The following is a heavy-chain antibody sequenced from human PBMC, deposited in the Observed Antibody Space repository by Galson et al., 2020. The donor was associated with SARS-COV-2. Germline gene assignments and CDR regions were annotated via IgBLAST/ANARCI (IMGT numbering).Heavy chain of an antibody. CDR2: LSYDGSTI. CDR1: GFTLSSHR. CDR3: ARDRGYCSGGSCYDDYYYGMDV. J-gene: IGHJ6*02. Sequence: QAAGSLRLSCAASGFTLSSHRMHWVRQAPGKGLEGVAVLSYDGSTIYYADPVKGRFTISRDNAKNSLYLQMNSLRDEDTAVYYCARDRGYCSGGSCYDDYYYGMDVWGQGTTVTVSS. D-gene: IGHD2-15*01. V-gene: IGHV3-30*03.